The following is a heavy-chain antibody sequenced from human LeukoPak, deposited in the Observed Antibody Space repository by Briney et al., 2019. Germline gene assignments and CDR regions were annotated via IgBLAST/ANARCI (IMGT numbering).Heavy chain of an antibody. J-gene: IGHJ4*02. CDR3: ASQSEYYGSGSYSN. D-gene: IGHD3-10*01. V-gene: IGHV3-7*01. CDR2: IKQDGSEK. CDR1: GFTFSSYW. Sequence: PGGSLRLSCAASGFTFSSYWMSWVRQAPGKGLEWVANIKQDGSEKYYVDSVKGRFTISRDNAKNSLYLQMNSLRAEDTAVYYCASQSEYYGSGSYSNWGQGTLVTVSS.